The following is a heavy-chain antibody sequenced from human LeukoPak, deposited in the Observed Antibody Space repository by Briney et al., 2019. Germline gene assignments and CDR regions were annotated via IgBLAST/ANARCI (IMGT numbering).Heavy chain of an antibody. CDR2: ISYDGSNK. CDR3: ARSRDWSHKPIDY. J-gene: IGHJ4*02. CDR1: GFTFSSYA. D-gene: IGHD3/OR15-3a*01. V-gene: IGHV3-30-3*01. Sequence: GRSLRLSCAASGFTFSSYAMHWVRQAPGKGLEWVAVISYDGSNKYYADSVKGRFTISRDNSKNTLYLQMNSLRAEDAAVYYCARSRDWSHKPIDYWGQGTLVTVSS.